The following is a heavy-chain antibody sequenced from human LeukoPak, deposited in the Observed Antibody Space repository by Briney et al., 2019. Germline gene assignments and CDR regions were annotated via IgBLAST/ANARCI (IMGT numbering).Heavy chain of an antibody. D-gene: IGHD6-19*01. Sequence: SETLSLTCTVSGGSISGYYWSWIWQPPGKGLEWIGYISYSGSTNYNPSLKSRVSISVDTSKNQFSLNLNSVTAADTAVLYCARHGSGWSFDYWGQGTLVTVSS. V-gene: IGHV4-59*08. CDR1: GGSISGYY. CDR3: ARHGSGWSFDY. J-gene: IGHJ4*02. CDR2: ISYSGST.